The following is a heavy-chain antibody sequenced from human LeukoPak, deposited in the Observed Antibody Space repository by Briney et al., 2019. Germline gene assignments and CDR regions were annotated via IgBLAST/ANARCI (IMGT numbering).Heavy chain of an antibody. Sequence: SETLSLTCTVSGGSISSYYWSWIRQPPGKGLEWIGYIYYSGYTNFNPSLKGRITISVDTSKNQFSLKLNSVTAADTAVYYCARIAKGKDYYYYYMDVWGSGTTVTVSS. CDR1: GGSISSYY. D-gene: IGHD2-21*01. CDR2: IYYSGYT. CDR3: ARIAKGKDYYYYYMDV. J-gene: IGHJ6*03. V-gene: IGHV4-59*01.